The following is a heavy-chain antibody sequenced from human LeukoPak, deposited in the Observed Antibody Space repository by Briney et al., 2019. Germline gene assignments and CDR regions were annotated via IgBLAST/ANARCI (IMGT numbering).Heavy chain of an antibody. CDR1: GYTFTGYY. CDR3: ATVTEKLVSWFDP. D-gene: IGHD6-13*01. J-gene: IGHJ5*02. CDR2: INPNSGGT. V-gene: IGHV1-2*02. Sequence: ASVKVSCKASGYTFTGYYMHWVRQAPGQGLEWMGWINPNSGGTNYAQKFQGRVTMTRDTSISTAYMELSRLRSDDTAVYYCATVTEKLVSWFDPWGQGTLVTVSS.